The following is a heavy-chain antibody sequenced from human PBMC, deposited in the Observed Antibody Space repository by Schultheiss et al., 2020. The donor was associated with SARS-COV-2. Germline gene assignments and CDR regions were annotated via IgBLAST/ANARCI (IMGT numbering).Heavy chain of an antibody. CDR2: IIPIFGTA. CDR3: ANNQVGYSSCWFFDP. CDR1: GYTFTSYA. V-gene: IGHV1-69*13. D-gene: IGHD6-13*01. J-gene: IGHJ5*02. Sequence: SVKVSCKASGYTFTSYAISWVRQAPGQGLEWMGGIIPIFGTANYAQKFQGRVTITADESTSTAYMELSSLRSEDTAVYYCANNQVGYSSCWFFDPWGQGTLVTVSS.